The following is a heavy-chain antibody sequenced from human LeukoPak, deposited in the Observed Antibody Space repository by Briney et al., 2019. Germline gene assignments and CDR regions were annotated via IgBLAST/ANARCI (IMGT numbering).Heavy chain of an antibody. J-gene: IGHJ6*02. CDR2: IYPGDSDT. CDR3: ARRNVSPDDRGMDV. V-gene: IGHV5-51*01. CDR1: GYSILSHW. D-gene: IGHD1-1*01. Sequence: GESLKISCKVSGYSILSHWIAWVRQMPGKGLEWMGIIYPGDSDTRYSPSFQGQVTISADKSISTAYLQWSSLKASDTAMYYCARRNVSPDDRGMDVWGQGTTVTVSS.